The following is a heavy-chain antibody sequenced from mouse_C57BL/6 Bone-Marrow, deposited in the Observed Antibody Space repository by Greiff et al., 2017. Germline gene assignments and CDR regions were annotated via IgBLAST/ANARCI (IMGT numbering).Heavy chain of an antibody. D-gene: IGHD1-1*01. CDR2: IWTGGGT. CDR3: ARMGYYGSSPYFDY. J-gene: IGHJ2*01. Sequence: VHLVESGPGLVAPSQSLSITCTVSGFSLTSYAISWVRQPPGKGLEWLGVIWTGGGTNYNSALKSRLSISKDNSKSQVFLKMNSLQTDDTARYYCARMGYYGSSPYFDYWGQGTTLTVSS. CDR1: GFSLTSYA. V-gene: IGHV2-9-1*01.